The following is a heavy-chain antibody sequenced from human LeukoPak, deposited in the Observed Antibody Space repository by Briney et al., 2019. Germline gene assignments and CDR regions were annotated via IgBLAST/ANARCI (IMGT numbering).Heavy chain of an antibody. J-gene: IGHJ3*02. D-gene: IGHD2-15*01. CDR3: AREKAYCSGGSCYERADAFDI. CDR1: GGSISSYY. CDR2: IYYSGST. V-gene: IGHV4-59*01. Sequence: SETLSLTCTVSGGSISSYYWSWIRQPPGKGLEWIGYIYYSGSTNYNPSLKSRVTISVDTSKNQFSLKLSSVTAADTAVYYCAREKAYCSGGSCYERADAFDIWGQGTMVTVSS.